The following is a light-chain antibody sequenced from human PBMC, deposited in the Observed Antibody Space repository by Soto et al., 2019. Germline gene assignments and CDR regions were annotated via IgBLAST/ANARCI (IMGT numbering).Light chain of an antibody. Sequence: QSALTQPPSASGSPGQSVTFSCTGTSSDIGTYNYVSWYQQRPGRAPKLMIYEVSKRPSGVPDRFSGSKSGNTASLTVSGLHAEDEADYYCSSYAGSNNYVFGTGTKLTVL. CDR1: SSDIGTYNY. V-gene: IGLV2-8*01. J-gene: IGLJ1*01. CDR2: EVS. CDR3: SSYAGSNNYV.